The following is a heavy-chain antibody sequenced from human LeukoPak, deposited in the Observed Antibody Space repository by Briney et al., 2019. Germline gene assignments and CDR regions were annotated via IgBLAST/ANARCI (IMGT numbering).Heavy chain of an antibody. D-gene: IGHD5-18*01. Sequence: SETLSLTCAVYGGSFSGYYWSSIRQPPGKGLEWIGEINHSGSTNYNPSLKSRVTISVDTSKNQFSLKLSSVTAADTAVYYCARARHSYGYGEDYWGQGTLVTVSS. CDR3: ARARHSYGYGEDY. CDR2: INHSGST. J-gene: IGHJ4*02. V-gene: IGHV4-34*01. CDR1: GGSFSGYY.